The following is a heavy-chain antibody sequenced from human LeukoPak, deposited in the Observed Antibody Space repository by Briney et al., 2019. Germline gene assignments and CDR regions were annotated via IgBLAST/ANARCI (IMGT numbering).Heavy chain of an antibody. J-gene: IGHJ4*02. CDR3: APRTTLGIDY. CDR2: IRYDGSNK. CDR1: GSTFSSYG. D-gene: IGHD4-17*01. Sequence: GGSLRLSCAASGSTFSSYGMHWVRQAPGKGLEWVAFIRYDGSNKYYADSVKGRFTISRDNSKNTLYLQMNSLRAEDTAVYYCAPRTTLGIDYWGQGTLVTVSS. V-gene: IGHV3-30*02.